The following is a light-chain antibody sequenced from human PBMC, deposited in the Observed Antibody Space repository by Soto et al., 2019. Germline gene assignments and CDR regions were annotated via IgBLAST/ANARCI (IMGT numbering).Light chain of an antibody. CDR2: DAS. CDR1: QSISSW. Sequence: DIQMTQSPSTLSASVGDRVTMTCRASQSISSWLAWYQQKPGKAPKLLIYDASSLESGVPSRFSGSGSGTEFTLTISSLQPDDFATYYCQQYNSYPTFGQGTKVDI. V-gene: IGKV1-5*01. CDR3: QQYNSYPT. J-gene: IGKJ1*01.